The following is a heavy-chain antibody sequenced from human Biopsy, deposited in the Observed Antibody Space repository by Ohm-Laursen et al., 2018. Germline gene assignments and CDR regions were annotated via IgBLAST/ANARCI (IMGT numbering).Heavy chain of an antibody. CDR2: IYTGDIT. CDR1: GFTINSNY. Sequence: SLRLSCAASGFTINSNYMNWARQAPGKGLEWVSVIYTGDITSYADSVKGRFTISRDNSKNTLYLQLNSLRAEDTALYYCAKINPSSIYYYYGMDVWGQGTLVTVSS. CDR3: AKINPSSIYYYYGMDV. V-gene: IGHV3-53*01. J-gene: IGHJ6*02.